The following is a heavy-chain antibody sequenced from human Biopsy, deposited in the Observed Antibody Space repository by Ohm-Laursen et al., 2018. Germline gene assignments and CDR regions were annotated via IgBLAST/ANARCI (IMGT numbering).Heavy chain of an antibody. J-gene: IGHJ4*02. CDR1: VFTDYNKY. Sequence: SLRLSCAASVFTDYNKYMTWVRQARGKGLEWVPAISTTGRKTFYTNTVKGRLAISRDNSKNTLFLQTNSLSTEDTAVYYCVSFGINGGLSYWGQGILVTVSS. CDR3: VSFGINGGLSY. D-gene: IGHD3-10*01. CDR2: ISTTGRKT. V-gene: IGHV3-23*01.